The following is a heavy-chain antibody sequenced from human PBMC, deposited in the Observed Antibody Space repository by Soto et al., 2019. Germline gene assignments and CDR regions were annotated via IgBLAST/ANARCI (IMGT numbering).Heavy chain of an antibody. CDR2: IWSDGSNK. Sequence: QVQLVESGGGVVQPGRSLRLSCAASGFTFSSYGMHWVRQAPGKGMEWVAVIWSDGSNKYYADSVQGRFTISRDHSKNTLYLQMTSLRAGDTAVYYCARRCKYIDYWGQTNLVTVSS. J-gene: IGHJ4*02. CDR1: GFTFSSYG. V-gene: IGHV3-33*01. CDR3: ARRCKYIDY.